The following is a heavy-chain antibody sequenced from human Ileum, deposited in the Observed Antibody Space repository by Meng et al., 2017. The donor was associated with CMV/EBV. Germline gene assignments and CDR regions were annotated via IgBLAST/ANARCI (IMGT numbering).Heavy chain of an antibody. Sequence: QVALQQWGAGLLKPSENLSPLCAVYSGAFSEYKWTWIRQPPGKGLEWIGEISHVGDTNYNPSLRGRVTISVDMSKKQFSLNLASVTAADTAIYYCARASPQRRFLSYWGQGTLVTVSS. CDR3: ARASPQRRFLSY. J-gene: IGHJ4*02. CDR2: ISHVGDT. D-gene: IGHD3-3*01. V-gene: IGHV4-34*01. CDR1: SGAFSEYK.